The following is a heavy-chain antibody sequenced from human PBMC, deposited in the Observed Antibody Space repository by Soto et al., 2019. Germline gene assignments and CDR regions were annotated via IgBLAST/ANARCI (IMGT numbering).Heavy chain of an antibody. Sequence: PSETLSLTCAVYGGSFSGYYWSWIRQPPGKGLEWIGEINHSGSTNYNPSLKSRVTISVDTSKNQFSLKLSSVTAADTAVYYCARTLGRDGYNDGSPYFDYWGQGTLVTVSS. CDR3: ARTLGRDGYNDGSPYFDY. CDR2: INHSGST. V-gene: IGHV4-34*01. D-gene: IGHD5-12*01. CDR1: GGSFSGYY. J-gene: IGHJ4*02.